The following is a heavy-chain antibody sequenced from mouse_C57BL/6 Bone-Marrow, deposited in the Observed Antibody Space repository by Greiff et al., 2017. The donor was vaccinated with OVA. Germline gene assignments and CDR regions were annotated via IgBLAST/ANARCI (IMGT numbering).Heavy chain of an antibody. Sequence: EVKLVESGAELVRPGASVKLSCTASGFNIKDDYMHWVKQRPEQGLEWIGWIDPENGDTEYASKFQGKATITAATSSNTAYLQLSSLASEDTAVYYCTFDGYDGVMDYWGQGTSVTVSS. J-gene: IGHJ4*01. D-gene: IGHD2-2*01. CDR1: GFNIKDDY. CDR2: IDPENGDT. V-gene: IGHV14-4*01. CDR3: TFDGYDGVMDY.